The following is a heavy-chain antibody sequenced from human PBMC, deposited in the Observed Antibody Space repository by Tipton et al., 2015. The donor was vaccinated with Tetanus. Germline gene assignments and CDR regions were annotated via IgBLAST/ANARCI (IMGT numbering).Heavy chain of an antibody. CDR2: SYAGGNYA. V-gene: IGHV3-23*03. Sequence: SLRLSCAASGFTFNSYPMNWVRQAPGKGLEWVSVSYAGGNYAYYADSLKGRFTTSRDDSKSTLYLHMTSLRAEDTAVYYCAKVRGTLRYSFDSWGQGTLVTVSS. J-gene: IGHJ5*01. CDR3: AKVRGTLRYSFDS. D-gene: IGHD1-26*01. CDR1: GFTFNSYP.